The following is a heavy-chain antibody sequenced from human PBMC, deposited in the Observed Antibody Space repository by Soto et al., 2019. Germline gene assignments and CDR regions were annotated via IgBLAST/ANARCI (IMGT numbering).Heavy chain of an antibody. V-gene: IGHV4-31*03. D-gene: IGHD5-12*01. CDR3: ARGRETADGYNREADFDY. Sequence: QVQLQESGPGLVKPSQTLSLTCTVSGGSISSGGYYWSWIRRQPGKGLEWIGYIYYSESTYYNPSLKSRVTISVDTSKNQFSLKLSSVTAADTAVYYCARGRETADGYNREADFDYWGQGTLVTVSS. CDR2: IYYSEST. J-gene: IGHJ4*02. CDR1: GGSISSGGYY.